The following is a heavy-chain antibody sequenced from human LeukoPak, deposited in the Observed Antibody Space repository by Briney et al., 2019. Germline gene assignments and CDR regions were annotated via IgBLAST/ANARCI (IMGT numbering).Heavy chain of an antibody. V-gene: IGHV3-53*01. Sequence: GGSLRLSCAASGFTVSSNYMSWVRQAPGKGLEWVSVIYSGGSTYYADSVKGRFTISRDNSKNTLYLQMNSLRAEDTAVYYCARQPSGYSNLDSWGQGTLVTVSS. D-gene: IGHD3-22*01. CDR3: ARQPSGYSNLDS. CDR2: IYSGGST. J-gene: IGHJ4*02. CDR1: GFTVSSNY.